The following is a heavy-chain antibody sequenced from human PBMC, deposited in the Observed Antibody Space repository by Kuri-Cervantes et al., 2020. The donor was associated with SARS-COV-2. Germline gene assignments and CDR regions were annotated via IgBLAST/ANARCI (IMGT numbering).Heavy chain of an antibody. CDR3: ARPSNWGSERAFDI. Sequence: SVKVSCKASGGTFSSYAVSWVRQAPGQGLEWMGGIIPIFGTANYAQKFQGRVTITADDSTSTAYMELSSLRSEDTAVYYCARPSNWGSERAFDIWGQGTMVTVSS. D-gene: IGHD7-27*01. J-gene: IGHJ3*02. CDR2: IIPIFGTA. CDR1: GGTFSSYA. V-gene: IGHV1-69*13.